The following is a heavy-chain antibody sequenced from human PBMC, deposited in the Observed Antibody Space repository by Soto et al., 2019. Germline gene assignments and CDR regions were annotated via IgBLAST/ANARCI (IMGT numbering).Heavy chain of an antibody. CDR3: ARDPGYCSGGSCYSYYYYYYGMDV. V-gene: IGHV1-69*13. CDR2: IIPIFGTA. D-gene: IGHD2-15*01. CDR1: GGTFSSYA. J-gene: IGHJ6*02. Sequence: SVKVSCKASGGTFSSYAISWVRQAPGQGLEWMGGIIPIFGTANYAQKSQGRVTITADESTSTAYMELSSLRSEDTAVYYCARDPGYCSGGSCYSYYYYYYGMDVWGQGTTVTVSS.